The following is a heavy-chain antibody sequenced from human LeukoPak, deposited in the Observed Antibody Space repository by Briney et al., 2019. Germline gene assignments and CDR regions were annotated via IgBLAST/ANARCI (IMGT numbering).Heavy chain of an antibody. CDR2: INPNSGGT. CDR3: ARDPKYPGSYYNRFYFDY. J-gene: IGHJ4*02. V-gene: IGHV1-2*02. Sequence: ASVTVSCKASGYTFTDYYMHWVRQAPGQGLEWMGWINPNSGGTNYAQKFQGRVTMTRDTSISTAYMELSRLRSDDTAVYYCARDPKYPGSYYNRFYFDYWGQGTLVTVSS. D-gene: IGHD3-10*01. CDR1: GYTFTDYY.